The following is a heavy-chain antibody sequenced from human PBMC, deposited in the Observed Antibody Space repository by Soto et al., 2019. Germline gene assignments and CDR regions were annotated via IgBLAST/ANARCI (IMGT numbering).Heavy chain of an antibody. Sequence: QVQLVQSGAEVKKPGASVKVSCKASGYTFTSYYMHWVRQAPGQGLEWMGIINPSDGSTSYAQKFQGRVTMTRDTSTSTVYMELSSLRSEDTAVYYCARVYCSSTSCSNWFDPWGQGTLVTVSS. V-gene: IGHV1-46*01. J-gene: IGHJ5*02. CDR1: GYTFTSYY. D-gene: IGHD2-2*01. CDR3: ARVYCSSTSCSNWFDP. CDR2: INPSDGST.